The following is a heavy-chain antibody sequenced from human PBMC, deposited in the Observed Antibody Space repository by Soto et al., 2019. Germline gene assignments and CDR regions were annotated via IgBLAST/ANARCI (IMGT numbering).Heavy chain of an antibody. CDR3: ARERYYYGSGSYYYDYYYGMDV. J-gene: IGHJ6*02. CDR2: INAGNGNT. V-gene: IGHV1-3*01. Sequence: ASVKVSCKASGYTFTSYAMHWVRPAPGQRLEWMGWINAGNGNTKYSQKFQGRVTITRDTSASTAYMKLSSLRSEDTAVYYCARERYYYGSGSYYYDYYYGMDVWGQGTTVTVSS. CDR1: GYTFTSYA. D-gene: IGHD3-10*01.